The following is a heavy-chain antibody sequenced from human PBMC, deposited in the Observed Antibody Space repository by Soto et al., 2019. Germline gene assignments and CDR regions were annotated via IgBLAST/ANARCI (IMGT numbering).Heavy chain of an antibody. CDR3: ARAEDYDFWSGPPKYFDN. CDR2: IKPDGSEK. J-gene: IGHJ4*02. Sequence: TGGSLSLSCATSGFTFRSDWMTWVRQAPGQGREWVANIKPDGSEKQYVDSVKGRFTVSRDNAKKSLDLQMNSLRVEDTAVYYCARAEDYDFWSGPPKYFDNWGQGTQVTVSS. D-gene: IGHD3-3*01. V-gene: IGHV3-7*03. CDR1: GFTFRSDW.